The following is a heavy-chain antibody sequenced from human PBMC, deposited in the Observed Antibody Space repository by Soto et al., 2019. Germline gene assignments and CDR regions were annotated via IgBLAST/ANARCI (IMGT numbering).Heavy chain of an antibody. CDR1: GYGFTTYG. V-gene: IGHV1-18*01. CDR3: ARGRYGDY. Sequence: QIHLVQSGAEVKKPGASVMVSCKGSGYGFTTYGIIWVRQAPGQGLEWMAWISAHNGNTNYAQKLQGRVTVTRDTSTSTAYMELRSLRSDDTAVYYCARGRYGDYWGQGALVTVSS. CDR2: ISAHNGNT. J-gene: IGHJ4*02. D-gene: IGHD1-1*01.